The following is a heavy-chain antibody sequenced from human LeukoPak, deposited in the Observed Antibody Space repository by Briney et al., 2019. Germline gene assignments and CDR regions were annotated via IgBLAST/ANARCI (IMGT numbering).Heavy chain of an antibody. D-gene: IGHD6-6*01. CDR2: INPNSGGT. Sequence: GASVKVSCKASGYTFTGYYMHWVRQAPGQGLEWMGWINPNSGGTNYAQKFQGRVTMTRDTSISTAYMELSRLRSDDTAVYYCARARAYSSPYYFDYWGQGTPVTVSS. J-gene: IGHJ4*02. CDR1: GYTFTGYY. V-gene: IGHV1-2*02. CDR3: ARARAYSSPYYFDY.